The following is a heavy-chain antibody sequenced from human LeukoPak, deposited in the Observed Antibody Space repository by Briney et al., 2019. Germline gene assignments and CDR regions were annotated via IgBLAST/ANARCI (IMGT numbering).Heavy chain of an antibody. D-gene: IGHD5-12*01. J-gene: IGHJ4*02. V-gene: IGHV3-15*01. Sequence: GGSLRLSCAASGFTFSNAWMSWVRQAPGKGLEWVGRIKSKAAAGATDYAAPVKGRFTVSRDDSKNRVFLQMNSLKTEDTTVYYCITTSGYSGYDLGYWGQGTLVTVSS. CDR1: GFTFSNAW. CDR2: IKSKAAAGAT. CDR3: ITTSGYSGYDLGY.